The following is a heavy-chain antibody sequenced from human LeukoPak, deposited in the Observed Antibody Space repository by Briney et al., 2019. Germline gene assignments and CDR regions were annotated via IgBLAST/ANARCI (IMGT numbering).Heavy chain of an antibody. V-gene: IGHV4-39*01. CDR1: GGSISSSSYY. CDR3: ARGLRYFDWLSAYYFDY. CDR2: IYYSGST. Sequence: PSETLSLTCTVSGGSISSSSYYWGWIRQPPGKGLEWIGSIYYSGSTYYNPSLKSRVTISVDTSKNQFSLKLSSVTAADTAVYYCARGLRYFDWLSAYYFDYRGQGTLVTVSS. D-gene: IGHD3-9*01. J-gene: IGHJ4*02.